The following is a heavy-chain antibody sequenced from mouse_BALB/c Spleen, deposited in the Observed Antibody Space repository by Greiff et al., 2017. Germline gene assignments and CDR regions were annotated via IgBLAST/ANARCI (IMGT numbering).Heavy chain of an antibody. V-gene: IGHV5-6-5*01. CDR2: ISSGGST. CDR3: ARGAITTATWFAY. Sequence: EVKLVESGGGLVKPGGSLKLSCAASGFTFSSYAMSWVRQTPEKRLEWVASISSGGSTYYPDSVKGRFTISRDNARNILYLQMSSLRSEDTAMYYCARGAITTATWFAYWGQGTLVTVSA. J-gene: IGHJ3*01. CDR1: GFTFSSYA. D-gene: IGHD2-4*01.